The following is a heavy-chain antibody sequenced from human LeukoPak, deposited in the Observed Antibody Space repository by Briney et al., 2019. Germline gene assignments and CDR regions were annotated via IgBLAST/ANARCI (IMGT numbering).Heavy chain of an antibody. CDR2: FYPEDGET. CDR1: GYTLTELS. V-gene: IGHV1-24*01. CDR3: SSVKNGGDAFDI. D-gene: IGHD3-10*01. J-gene: IGHJ3*02. Sequence: ASVKVSCKFSGYTLTELSMHWVRQAPGKGVEWMGGFYPEDGETIYAQKFQGRVTMTEDTSTETAYIALRNLRSEDTAVYYCSSVKNGGDAFDIWGQGTMVTVSS.